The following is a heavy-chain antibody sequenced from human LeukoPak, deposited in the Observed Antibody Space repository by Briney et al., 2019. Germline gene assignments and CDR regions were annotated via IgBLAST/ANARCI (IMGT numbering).Heavy chain of an antibody. J-gene: IGHJ6*03. CDR3: ARGAVEYSSSWYPPYYYYYMDV. Sequence: ASVKVSCKASGGTFSSYAISWVRQAPGQGLEWMGGIIPIFGTANYAQKFQGRVTITADKSTSTAYMELSSLRSEDTAVYYCARGAVEYSSSWYPPYYYYYMDVWGKGTTVTISS. CDR1: GGTFSSYA. CDR2: IIPIFGTA. D-gene: IGHD6-13*01. V-gene: IGHV1-69*06.